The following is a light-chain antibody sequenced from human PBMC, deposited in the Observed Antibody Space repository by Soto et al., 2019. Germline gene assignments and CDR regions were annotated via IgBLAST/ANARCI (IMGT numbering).Light chain of an antibody. J-gene: IGKJ4*02. CDR1: QGISSY. V-gene: IGKV1-9*01. CDR2: AAS. CDR3: QQLNSYPLT. Sequence: DIQLTQSPSFLSASVGDRVTITCRASQGISSYLAWYQQKPGKAPKLLIYAASTLQRWVPSRFSGSGSGTEFNLTISSLQPEDFATYDCQQLNSYPLTFGGGTKVEIK.